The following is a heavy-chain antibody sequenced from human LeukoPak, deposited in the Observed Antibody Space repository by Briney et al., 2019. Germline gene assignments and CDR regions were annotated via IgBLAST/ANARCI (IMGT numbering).Heavy chain of an antibody. J-gene: IGHJ4*02. CDR2: ISGSGGGT. CDR1: GFTFSSYA. CDR3: ARASYGAPAD. Sequence: QSGGSLRLSCAASGFTFSSYAMSWVRQAPGKGLEWVSAISGSGGGTYYADSVKGRFTISRDNAKNSLYLQMNSLRAEDTAVYYCARASYGAPADWGQGTLVTVSS. D-gene: IGHD3-10*01. V-gene: IGHV3-23*01.